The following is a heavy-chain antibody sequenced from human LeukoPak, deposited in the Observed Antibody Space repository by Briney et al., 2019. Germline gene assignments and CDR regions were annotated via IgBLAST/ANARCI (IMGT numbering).Heavy chain of an antibody. D-gene: IGHD2-8*01. CDR1: GFTVRSNY. Sequence: GGSLRLSCAASGFTVRSNYMSWVRQAPGRGLEWVSVMYSGGSTYYPDSVKGRFTISRDNSKNTLYLQMNSLRAEDTAVYYCANPGIVPFFWGQGTLVTVSS. J-gene: IGHJ4*02. CDR3: ANPGIVPFF. V-gene: IGHV3-53*01. CDR2: MYSGGST.